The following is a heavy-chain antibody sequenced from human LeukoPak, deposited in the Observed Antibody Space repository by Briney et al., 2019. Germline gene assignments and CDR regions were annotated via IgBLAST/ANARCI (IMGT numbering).Heavy chain of an antibody. Sequence: ASVKVSCKASGYTFIGNYIHWVRQAPGQGLEWMGWINPKSGDTKFAQNFQGRVIMTRDTSLNTAYMYLSSLGSDDTAVYYCARDPLLWFGESKWGYYYYYYMDVWGKGTTVTISS. CDR1: GYTFIGNY. CDR3: ARDPLLWFGESKWGYYYYYYMDV. J-gene: IGHJ6*03. CDR2: INPKSGDT. V-gene: IGHV1-2*02. D-gene: IGHD3-10*01.